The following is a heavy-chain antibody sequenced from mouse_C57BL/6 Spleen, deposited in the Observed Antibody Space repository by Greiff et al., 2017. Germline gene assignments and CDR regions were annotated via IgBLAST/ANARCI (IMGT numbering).Heavy chain of an antibody. CDR3: TTNYYGRDGFAY. Sequence: DVQLQESGAELVRPGASVKLSCTASGFNIKDDYMHWVKQRPEQGLEWIGWIDPENGDTEYASKFQGKATITADTSSNTAYLQLSSLTSEDTAVYYCTTNYYGRDGFAYWGQGTLVTGSA. CDR1: GFNIKDDY. V-gene: IGHV14-4*01. D-gene: IGHD1-1*01. J-gene: IGHJ3*01. CDR2: IDPENGDT.